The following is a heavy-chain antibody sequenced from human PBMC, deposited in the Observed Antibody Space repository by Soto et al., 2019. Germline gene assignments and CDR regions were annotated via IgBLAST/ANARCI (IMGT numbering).Heavy chain of an antibody. Sequence: GASVKVSCKASGYTFTSYAMHCVRQAPGQRLEWMGWINAGNGNTKYSQKFQGRVTITRDTSASTAYMELSSLRSEDTAVYYCARDLFIAVAGTGDYWGQGTLVTVSS. CDR1: GYTFTSYA. CDR3: ARDLFIAVAGTGDY. D-gene: IGHD6-19*01. J-gene: IGHJ4*02. V-gene: IGHV1-3*01. CDR2: INAGNGNT.